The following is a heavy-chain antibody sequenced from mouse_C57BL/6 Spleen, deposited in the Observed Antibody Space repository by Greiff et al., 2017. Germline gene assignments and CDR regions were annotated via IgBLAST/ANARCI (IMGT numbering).Heavy chain of an antibody. CDR3: AGSVYYDYYDY. CDR2: IDPTDSDT. J-gene: IGHJ2*01. Sequence: QVQLQQSGPELVRPGASVKLSCKASGYTFTSYWMHWVKQRPVQGLEWIGDIDPTDSDTHYNQKFKDKATLTVDKSSSTAYMELSSLTSEDSAVYYCAGSVYYDYYDYRGQGTTLTAST. CDR1: GYTFTSYW. V-gene: IGHV1-52*01. D-gene: IGHD2-4*01.